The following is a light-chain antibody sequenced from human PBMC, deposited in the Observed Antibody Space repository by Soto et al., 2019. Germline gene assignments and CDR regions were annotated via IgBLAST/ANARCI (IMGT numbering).Light chain of an antibody. CDR1: QSISTNY. Sequence: DIVLTQSPGTLSLSPGEVATLSCRASQSISTNYLAWYQQRPGQAPRLLIYAASNRITGTPDRFTGSGSGTDFTLTISGLEPEDFALYYCQQYGRTFGQGTRLE. CDR3: QQYGRT. J-gene: IGKJ5*01. V-gene: IGKV3-20*01. CDR2: AAS.